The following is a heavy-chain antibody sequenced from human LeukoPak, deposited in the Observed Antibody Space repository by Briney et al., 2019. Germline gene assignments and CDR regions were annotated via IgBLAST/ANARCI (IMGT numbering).Heavy chain of an antibody. CDR2: INPNSGGT. Sequence: ASVKVSCKASGYTFTGYYMRWVRQAPGQGLEWMGWINPNSGGTNYAQKFQGRVTMTRDTSISTAYMELSRLRSDDTAVYYCARGDYYDSSGYYLGGYWGQGTLVTVSS. CDR3: ARGDYYDSSGYYLGGY. V-gene: IGHV1-2*02. J-gene: IGHJ4*02. D-gene: IGHD3-22*01. CDR1: GYTFTGYY.